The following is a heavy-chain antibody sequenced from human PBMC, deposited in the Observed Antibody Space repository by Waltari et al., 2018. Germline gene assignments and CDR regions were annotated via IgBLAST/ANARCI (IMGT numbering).Heavy chain of an antibody. CDR3: ARDQRAYYYYGMDV. J-gene: IGHJ6*02. CDR1: GFTFSSCT. CDR2: ISSSSTYI. D-gene: IGHD6-25*01. Sequence: EVQLVESGGGLVKPGGSLRLSCAASGFTFSSCTMNWVRQAPGKGLEWVSSISSSSTYIYYADSVKGRFTISRDNAKNSLYLQMNSLRAEDTAVYYCARDQRAYYYYGMDVWGQGTTVTVSS. V-gene: IGHV3-21*01.